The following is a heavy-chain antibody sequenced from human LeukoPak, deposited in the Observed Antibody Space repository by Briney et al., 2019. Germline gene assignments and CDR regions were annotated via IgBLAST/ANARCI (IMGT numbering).Heavy chain of an antibody. CDR1: GFTFDDYA. V-gene: IGHV3-9*01. CDR2: ISWNSGSI. Sequence: GGSLRLSWAASGFTFDDYAMHWVRQAPGKGLEWVSGISWNSGSIGYADSVKGRFTISRDNAKNSLYLQMNSLRAEDTALYYCAKTIAAAGTIYFDYWGQGTLVTVSS. CDR3: AKTIAAAGTIYFDY. J-gene: IGHJ4*02. D-gene: IGHD6-13*01.